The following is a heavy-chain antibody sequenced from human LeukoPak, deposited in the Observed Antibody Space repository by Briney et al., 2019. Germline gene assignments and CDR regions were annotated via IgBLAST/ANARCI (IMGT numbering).Heavy chain of an antibody. CDR2: INHRGSS. V-gene: IGHV4-34*01. CDR3: ARDKFCSDTGSCNIGLFDF. J-gene: IGHJ4*02. CDR1: GGSFSGYY. D-gene: IGHD2-15*01. Sequence: SSETLSLTCVVFGGSFSGYYWTWLRQPPGKGLEWIGQINHRGSSHYNPSLRSRVTISVDTSKTQFSLELTSVTAAETAVYYCARDKFCSDTGSCNIGLFDFWGQGALVTVSS.